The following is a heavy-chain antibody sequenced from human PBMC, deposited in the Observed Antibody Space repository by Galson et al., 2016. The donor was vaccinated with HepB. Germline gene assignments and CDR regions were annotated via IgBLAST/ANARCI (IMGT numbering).Heavy chain of an antibody. CDR2: IIPIFGTA. J-gene: IGHJ5*02. V-gene: IGHV1-69*13. CDR3: AIDLEQRRRFDP. CDR1: GGPFDYYA. Sequence: SVKVSCKASGGPFDYYAINWVRQAPGQGLEWMGGIIPIFGTANYAQRFQGRVTFTAEESTTTAYMELSSLRSEDTAVYYCAIDLEQRRRFDPWGQGTLVTVSS. D-gene: IGHD1/OR15-1a*01.